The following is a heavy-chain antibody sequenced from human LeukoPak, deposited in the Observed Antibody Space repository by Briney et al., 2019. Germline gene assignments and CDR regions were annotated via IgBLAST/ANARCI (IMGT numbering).Heavy chain of an antibody. V-gene: IGHV1-46*01. CDR2: INPSGGST. D-gene: IGHD4-17*01. CDR1: GYTFTSYY. Sequence: GASVKVSCKASGYTFTSYYMHWVRQAPGQGLEWMGMINPSGGSTSYAQKFQGRVTMTRDMSTSTVYMELSSLRSEDTAVYYCARAFLHDYGDYTYYFDYWGQGTLVTVSS. J-gene: IGHJ4*02. CDR3: ARAFLHDYGDYTYYFDY.